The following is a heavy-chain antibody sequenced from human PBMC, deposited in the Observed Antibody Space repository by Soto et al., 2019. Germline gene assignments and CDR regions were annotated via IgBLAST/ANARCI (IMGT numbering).Heavy chain of an antibody. V-gene: IGHV4-61*01. Sequence: SETLSLTCTVSGGSVSSGSYYWTCIRQPPGKGLEWIGYIYNSGSTNYNPSLKSRVIISVDTSKNQFSLKLNSVTAADTAVYYCASQGGWYFDYWGQGTLVTVSS. D-gene: IGHD3-16*01. CDR1: GGSVSSGSYY. CDR3: ASQGGWYFDY. CDR2: IYNSGST. J-gene: IGHJ4*02.